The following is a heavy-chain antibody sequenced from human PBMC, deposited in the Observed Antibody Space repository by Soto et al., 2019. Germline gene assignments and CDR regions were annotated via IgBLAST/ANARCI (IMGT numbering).Heavy chain of an antibody. J-gene: IGHJ3*02. Sequence: GGSRRLSCAASVFTFSNAWMNWVRQAPGKGLEWVSAISNSGGSTYYTESVRGRFTISRDNSINTLYLQMSSLRTEDTAVYYCAHPRGYGVFDAFDIWGQGTMVTVSS. CDR1: VFTFSNAW. CDR3: AHPRGYGVFDAFDI. V-gene: IGHV3-23*01. CDR2: ISNSGGST. D-gene: IGHD4-17*01.